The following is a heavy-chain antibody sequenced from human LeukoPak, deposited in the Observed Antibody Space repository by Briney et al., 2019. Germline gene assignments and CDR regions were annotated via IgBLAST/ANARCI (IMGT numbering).Heavy chain of an antibody. CDR3: ARSPGYSSGWYNWFDP. V-gene: IGHV2-70*04. CDR2: IGCDDDK. Sequence: SGPALVKPTQTLTLTCTFSGFSRSTSGIRGSWIRQPPGKALEGLARIGCDDDKFYSTSLKTRLTISKATSKNQVVITMTNMDPVDTATYYCARSPGYSSGWYNWFDPWGQGTLVTVSS. CDR1: GFSRSTSGIR. J-gene: IGHJ5*02. D-gene: IGHD6-19*01.